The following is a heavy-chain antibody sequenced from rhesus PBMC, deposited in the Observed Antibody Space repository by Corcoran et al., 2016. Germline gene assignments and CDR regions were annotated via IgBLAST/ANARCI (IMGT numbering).Heavy chain of an antibody. D-gene: IGHD6-13*01. CDR1: GFTFSSYW. CDR3: AKEDSSWSEGYGLDS. CDR2: INCGGSST. V-gene: IGHV3S42*01. Sequence: EVQLVESGGGLAKPGGSLRLSCAASGFTFSSYWMNWVRQTPGKGLELKSAINCGGSSTYYADSVKGRFTISRDNSKNTLSLQMNSLRAEDTAVYYCAKEDSSWSEGYGLDSWGQGVVVTVSS. J-gene: IGHJ6*01.